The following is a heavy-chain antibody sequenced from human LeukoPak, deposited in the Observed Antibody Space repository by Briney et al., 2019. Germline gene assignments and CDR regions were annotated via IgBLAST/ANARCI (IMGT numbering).Heavy chain of an antibody. D-gene: IGHD6-13*01. J-gene: IGHJ6*03. CDR2: ISSSGSTI. V-gene: IGHV3-11*04. CDR3: ARAHERYSSSWYFYYYYYMDV. CDR1: GFTFSDYY. Sequence: PGGSLRLSCAASGFTFSDYYMSWIRQAPGKGLEWVSYISSSGSTIYYADSVKGRFTISRDNAKNSLYLQMNSLRAEDTAVYYCARAHERYSSSWYFYYYYYMDVWGKGTTVTVSS.